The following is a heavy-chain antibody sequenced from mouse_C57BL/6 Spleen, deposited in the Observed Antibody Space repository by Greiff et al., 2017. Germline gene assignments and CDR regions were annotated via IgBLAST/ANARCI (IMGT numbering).Heavy chain of an antibody. D-gene: IGHD2-4*01. Sequence: VKLQESGAELVRPGASVTLSCKASGYTFTDYEMHWVKQTPVHGLEWIGAIDPETGGTAYNQKFKGKAILTADKSSSTAYMELRSLTSEDSAVYYCTRLIRGWYFDVWGTGTTVTVSS. CDR3: TRLIRGWYFDV. CDR2: IDPETGGT. V-gene: IGHV1-15*01. J-gene: IGHJ1*03. CDR1: GYTFTDYE.